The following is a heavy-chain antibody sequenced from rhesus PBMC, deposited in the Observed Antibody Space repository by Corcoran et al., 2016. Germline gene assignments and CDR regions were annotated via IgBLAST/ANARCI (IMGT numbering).Heavy chain of an antibody. CDR3: AIVGSSWSEWDTVGTEWYFDL. D-gene: IGHD5-42*01. V-gene: IGHV4S14*01. Sequence: VQLQESGPGLVKPSETLSLTCAVSGYSISSGYYWGWIRQPPGKGLEWIGSIYGSGGINYLNPSPKRLITLSLDTSKNQFSLKLSVGPGADTAVYYGAIVGSSWSEWDTVGTEWYFDLWGPGTPITISS. CDR2: IYGSGGIN. J-gene: IGHJ2*01. CDR1: GYSISSGYY.